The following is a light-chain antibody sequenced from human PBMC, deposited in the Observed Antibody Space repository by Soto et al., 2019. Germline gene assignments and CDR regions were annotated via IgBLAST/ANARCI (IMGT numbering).Light chain of an antibody. J-gene: IGKJ3*01. CDR1: QSVSSY. CDR2: DAS. CDR3: QQRSNWPPGVT. Sequence: EIVLTQSPATLWLSQVERATLSCRASQSVSSYLAWYQQKPGQAPRLLIYDASNRATGIPARFSGSGSGTDFTLTISSLEPEDFAVYYCQQRSNWPPGVTFGPGTKVDIK. V-gene: IGKV3-11*01.